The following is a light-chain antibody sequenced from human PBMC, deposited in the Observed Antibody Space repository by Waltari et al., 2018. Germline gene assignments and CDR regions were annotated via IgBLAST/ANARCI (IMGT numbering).Light chain of an antibody. CDR3: QQSTSIPLT. V-gene: IGKV1-39*01. Sequence: DIQMTQSPSSLSASVGDRVTITCRASPTIPRYLNWYQQKPGKAPKLLIYGISNLHSGVPSRFSGSGSGTDFTLTISSLQPEDFATYYCQQSTSIPLTFGGGTKVDIK. CDR1: PTIPRY. J-gene: IGKJ4*01. CDR2: GIS.